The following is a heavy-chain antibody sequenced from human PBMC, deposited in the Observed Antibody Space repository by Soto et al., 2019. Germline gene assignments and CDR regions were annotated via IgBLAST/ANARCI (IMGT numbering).Heavy chain of an antibody. V-gene: IGHV1-24*01. Sequence: GASVKVSCKVSGYTLTELSMHWVRQAPGKGLEWMGGFDPEDGETIYAQKFQGRVTMTEDTSTDTAYMELSSLRSEDTAVYYCATAPPGVFLIGFPGGGGRYYYYYYMDVGGKGTTVTVPS. J-gene: IGHJ6*03. CDR3: ATAPPGVFLIGFPGGGGRYYYYYYMDV. CDR1: GYTLTELS. CDR2: FDPEDGET. D-gene: IGHD3-9*01.